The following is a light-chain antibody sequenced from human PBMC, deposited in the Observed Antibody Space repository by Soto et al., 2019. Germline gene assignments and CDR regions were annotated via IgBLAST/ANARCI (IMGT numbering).Light chain of an antibody. CDR1: SSDVGGYNY. CDR2: VVS. J-gene: IGLJ1*01. Sequence: QSTLTQPASVSGSPGQSITISCTGTSSDVGGYNYVSWYQHHPGKAPKLMIYVVSNRPSGVSNRFSGSTSGNTASLTISGLQAEDEADYYCSSYTTSSTLVFGTGTKLTVL. V-gene: IGLV2-14*01. CDR3: SSYTTSSTLV.